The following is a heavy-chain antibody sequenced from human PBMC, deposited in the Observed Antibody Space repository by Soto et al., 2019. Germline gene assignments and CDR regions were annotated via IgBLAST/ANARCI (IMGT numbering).Heavy chain of an antibody. Sequence: GGSLRLSCAASGFIFNTYWMTWVRQAPGKGLEWVANIKQDGSETSYVDSVKGRFTISRDNAKNSLYLEMSSLRSEDTAVYYCARYKLVSRTSRTSLYYFDYWGQGTLVTVSS. CDR3: ARYKLVSRTSRTSLYYFDY. CDR1: GFIFNTYW. D-gene: IGHD1-20*01. CDR2: IKQDGSET. J-gene: IGHJ4*02. V-gene: IGHV3-7*03.